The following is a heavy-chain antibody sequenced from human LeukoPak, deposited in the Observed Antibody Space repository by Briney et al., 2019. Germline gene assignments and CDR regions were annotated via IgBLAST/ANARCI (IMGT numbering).Heavy chain of an antibody. J-gene: IGHJ2*01. CDR3: ARVPKYFDL. V-gene: IGHV4-34*01. Sequence: SETLSLTCAVYGGSFRGFYWTWIRQPPGKGLEWIGQINHSRSTHYNPSLKSRVTISVDTSKNQFSLKLNSVTAADTAVYYCARVPKYFDLWGRGTLVTVSS. CDR2: INHSRST. CDR1: GGSFRGFY.